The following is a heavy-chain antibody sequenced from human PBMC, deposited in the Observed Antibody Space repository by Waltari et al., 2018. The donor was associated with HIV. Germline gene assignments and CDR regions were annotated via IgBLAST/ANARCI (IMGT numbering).Heavy chain of an antibody. Sequence: QVQLVQSGAEVKKPGSSVKVSCKASGGTFSSYAISWVRKAPGKGLEWMGGIIPIFGTANYAQKFQGRVTITADKSTSTAYMELSSLRSEDTAVYYCARELRFLEWLSKYGMDVWGQGTTVTVSS. CDR1: GGTFSSYA. CDR2: IIPIFGTA. CDR3: ARELRFLEWLSKYGMDV. D-gene: IGHD3-3*01. V-gene: IGHV1-69*06. J-gene: IGHJ6*02.